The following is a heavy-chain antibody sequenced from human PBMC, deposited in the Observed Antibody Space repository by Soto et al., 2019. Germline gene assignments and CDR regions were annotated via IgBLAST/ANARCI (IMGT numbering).Heavy chain of an antibody. D-gene: IGHD1-26*01. V-gene: IGHV1-69*06. Sequence: QVQLVQSGAEVKKPGSSVKVSCKASGATFNRYSISWVRQAPGQGLEWMGGIIPTLGTPLYAENFQGRVAMTADKSTSTAYMELSSLTSEDTAMYFCATGGLGGSYVFDYWGQGALVTVSS. CDR1: GATFNRYS. CDR3: ATGGLGGSYVFDY. J-gene: IGHJ4*02. CDR2: IIPTLGTP.